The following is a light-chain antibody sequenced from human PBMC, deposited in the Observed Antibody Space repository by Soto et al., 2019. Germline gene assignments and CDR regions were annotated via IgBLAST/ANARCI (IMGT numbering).Light chain of an antibody. V-gene: IGKV1-5*03. Sequence: MTQSPLSLPVTPGEPASISCRSSQSLLHSNGYNYLAWYQQKPGKAPKLLIYKASTLKSGVPSRFSGSGSGTECTLTISSLQPDDFATYYCQHYNSYSEAFGQGTKVDIK. CDR1: QSLLHSNGYNY. J-gene: IGKJ1*01. CDR3: QHYNSYSEA. CDR2: KAS.